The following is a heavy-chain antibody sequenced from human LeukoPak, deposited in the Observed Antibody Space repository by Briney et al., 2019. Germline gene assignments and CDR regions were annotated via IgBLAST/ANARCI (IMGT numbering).Heavy chain of an antibody. CDR2: ISGSGVST. D-gene: IGHD3-16*01. V-gene: IGHV3-23*01. Sequence: GGSLRLSCAASGFTFSSFAMSWVRQAPGKGLEWVSAISGSGVSTYYADSVKGRFTISRDNSKNTLFLQMNSLRAEDTAVYYLAKGKRGAGARYYFCYWGQGTLVTVSS. CDR1: GFTFSSFA. J-gene: IGHJ4*02. CDR3: AKGKRGAGARYYFCY.